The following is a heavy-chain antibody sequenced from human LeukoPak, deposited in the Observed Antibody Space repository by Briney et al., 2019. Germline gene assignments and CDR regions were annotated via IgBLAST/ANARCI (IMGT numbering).Heavy chain of an antibody. CDR1: GFTFSSYA. CDR2: ISGSGGST. J-gene: IGHJ3*01. CDR3: AKGGRWDYYDSSH. Sequence: PGGSLRLSCAASGFTFSSYAMTWVRQAPGKGLEWVSGISGSGGSTYYADSVKGRFTISRDNSKNTLYLQMNSLRAEDTAVYYCAKGGRWDYYDSSHWGQGTMVTVSS. V-gene: IGHV3-23*01. D-gene: IGHD3-22*01.